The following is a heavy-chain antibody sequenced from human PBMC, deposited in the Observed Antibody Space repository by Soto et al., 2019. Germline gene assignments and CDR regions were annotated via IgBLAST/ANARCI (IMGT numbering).Heavy chain of an antibody. V-gene: IGHV4-39*01. CDR3: VYYTEGWYLGGDS. CDR1: GGSINTRGYF. Sequence: QLQLQESGPGLVKPSETLSLTCTVSGGSINTRGYFWGWFRQPPGKGLDWFGHVSHNGFPGDNPCLRARILVSADASRNQFSLEMTSVTASDMGLYYCVYYTEGWYLGGDSWGQGTMVIVSS. J-gene: IGHJ5*01. D-gene: IGHD6-19*01. CDR2: VSHNGFP.